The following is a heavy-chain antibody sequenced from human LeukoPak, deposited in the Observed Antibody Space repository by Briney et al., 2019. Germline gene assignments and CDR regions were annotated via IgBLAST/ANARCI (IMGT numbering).Heavy chain of an antibody. CDR1: GFTFDDYG. D-gene: IGHD3-10*01. CDR3: ARDQYYYGSGSPTSYYFDY. CDR2: INWNGGST. Sequence: GGSLRLSCAASGFTFDDYGMSWVRQAPGKGLEWVSGINWNGGSTGYADSVKGRFTVSRDNAKNSLYLQMNSLRAEDTALYYCARDQYYYGSGSPTSYYFDYWGQGTLVTVSS. V-gene: IGHV3-20*04. J-gene: IGHJ4*02.